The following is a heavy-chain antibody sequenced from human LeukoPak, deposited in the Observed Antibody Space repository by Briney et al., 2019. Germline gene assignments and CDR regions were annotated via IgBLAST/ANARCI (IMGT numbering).Heavy chain of an antibody. Sequence: GGSLRLSCAASGFTFSSYSMNWVRQAPGKGLEWLSSISSSSSYIYYADSVKGRFTISRDNAKNSLYLQMNSLRAEDTAVYYCARDPTPGDPPHYWGQGTLVTVSS. CDR3: ARDPTPGDPPHY. CDR1: GFTFSSYS. CDR2: ISSSSSYI. V-gene: IGHV3-21*01. D-gene: IGHD4-17*01. J-gene: IGHJ4*02.